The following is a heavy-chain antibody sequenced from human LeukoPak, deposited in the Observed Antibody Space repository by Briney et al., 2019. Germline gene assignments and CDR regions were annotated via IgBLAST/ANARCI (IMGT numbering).Heavy chain of an antibody. CDR2: IYHSGST. V-gene: IGHV4-38-2*01. D-gene: IGHD3-3*01. J-gene: IGHJ6*03. CDR1: GYSISSGYY. CDR3: ASHPKYDFWSARYYMDV. Sequence: SETLSLTCAVSGYSISSGYYWGWIRQPPGKGLEWIGSIYHSGSTYYNPSLKSRVTISVNTSKNQFSLKLSSVTAADTAVYYCASHPKYDFWSARYYMDVWGKGTTVTVSS.